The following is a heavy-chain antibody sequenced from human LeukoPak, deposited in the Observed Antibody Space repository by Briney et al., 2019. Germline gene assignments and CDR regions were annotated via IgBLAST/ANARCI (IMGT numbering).Heavy chain of an antibody. J-gene: IGHJ4*02. Sequence: ASVKVSCKVSGYTLTELSMHWVRQAPGKGLGWMGGFDPEDGEAIYAQKFQGRVTMTEDTSTDTAYIELSSLRSEDTAVYYCATAGTYSSPIAPGFDYWGQGTLVTVSS. D-gene: IGHD6-13*01. CDR1: GYTLTELS. V-gene: IGHV1-24*01. CDR2: FDPEDGEA. CDR3: ATAGTYSSPIAPGFDY.